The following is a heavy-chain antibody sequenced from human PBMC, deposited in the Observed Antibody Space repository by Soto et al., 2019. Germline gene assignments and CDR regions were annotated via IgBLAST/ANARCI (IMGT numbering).Heavy chain of an antibody. D-gene: IGHD2-2*01. CDR1: GDSITRNSYL. CDR3: ARVPAP. V-gene: IGHV4-39*07. Sequence: SETLCLTCTGSGDSITRNSYLWAWLRQPPGKGLEWIGSIYYSGTTYYTPSLMSRVTISVDRSKNQFSLKLSSVTAADTPVYSCARVPAPWGQGTLVT. J-gene: IGHJ5*02. CDR2: IYYSGTT.